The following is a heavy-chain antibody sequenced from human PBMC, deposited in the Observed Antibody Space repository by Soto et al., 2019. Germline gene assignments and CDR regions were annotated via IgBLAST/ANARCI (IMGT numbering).Heavy chain of an antibody. J-gene: IGHJ4*02. Sequence: SETLSLTCAVYGGSFSGYYWSWIRQPPGKGLEWIEEINHSGSTNYNPSLKSRVTISVDTSKNQFSLKLSSVTAADTAVYYCARGHGYSSGWYDYWGQGTLVTVSS. CDR3: ARGHGYSSGWYDY. CDR1: GGSFSGYY. CDR2: INHSGST. D-gene: IGHD6-19*01. V-gene: IGHV4-34*01.